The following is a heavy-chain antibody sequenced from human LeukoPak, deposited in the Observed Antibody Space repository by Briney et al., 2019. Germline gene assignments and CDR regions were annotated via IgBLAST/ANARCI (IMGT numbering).Heavy chain of an antibody. CDR1: GYTFTSYG. J-gene: IGHJ3*02. V-gene: IGHV1-18*01. CDR2: ISAYNGNT. Sequence: ASVTVSCKASGYTFTSYGISWVRQAPGQGLEWMGWISAYNGNTNYAQKLQGRVTMTTDTSTSTAYMELRSLRSDDTAVYYCARVASLRRFDAFDIWGQGTMVTVSS. D-gene: IGHD1-14*01. CDR3: ARVASLRRFDAFDI.